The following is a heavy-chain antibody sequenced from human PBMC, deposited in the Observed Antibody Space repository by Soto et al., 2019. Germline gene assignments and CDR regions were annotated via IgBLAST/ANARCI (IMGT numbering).Heavy chain of an antibody. CDR2: INAGNGNA. CDR3: ARDLGGWPDY. V-gene: IGHV1-3*01. J-gene: IGHJ4*02. Sequence: AASVKVSCKASGCTFTSYAMHWVRQAPGQRLEWMGWINAGNGNAKYSQKFQGRVTITRDTSASTAYMELSSLRSEDTAVYYCARDLGGWPDYWGQGTLVTVSS. CDR1: GCTFTSYA. D-gene: IGHD2-15*01.